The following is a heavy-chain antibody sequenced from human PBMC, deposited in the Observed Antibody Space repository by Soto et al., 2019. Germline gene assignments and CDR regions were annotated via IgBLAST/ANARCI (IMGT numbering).Heavy chain of an antibody. D-gene: IGHD3-10*01. CDR2: IYYSGST. CDR3: ARDGITMVRGVFDP. Sequence: SETLSLTCTVSGGSISSGGYYWSWIRQHPGKGLEWIGYIYYSGSTYYNPSLKSRVTISVDTSKNQFSLKLSSVTAADTAVYYCARDGITMVRGVFDPWGQGTLVTVSS. J-gene: IGHJ5*02. CDR1: GGSISSGGYY. V-gene: IGHV4-31*03.